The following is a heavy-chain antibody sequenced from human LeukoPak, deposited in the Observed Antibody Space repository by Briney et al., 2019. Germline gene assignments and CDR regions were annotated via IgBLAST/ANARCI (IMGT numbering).Heavy chain of an antibody. D-gene: IGHD2-2*01. CDR1: GGSISSGGYS. J-gene: IGHJ3*02. CDR2: IYYSGST. Sequence: SETLSLTCTVSGGSISSGGYSWSWIRQHPGKGLEWIGYIYYSGSTYYNPSLKSRVTISVDTSKNQFSLKLSSVTAADTAVYYCARSTEAFDIWGQGTMVTVSS. V-gene: IGHV4-31*03. CDR3: ARSTEAFDI.